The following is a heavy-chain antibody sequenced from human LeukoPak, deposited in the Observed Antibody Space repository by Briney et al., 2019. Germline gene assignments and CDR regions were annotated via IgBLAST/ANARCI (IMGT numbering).Heavy chain of an antibody. V-gene: IGHV4-39*01. CDR2: IYYSGST. Sequence: SETLSLTCTVSGGSISSSSYYWGWIRQPPGKGLEWIGSIYYSGSTYYNPSLKSRVTISVDTSKNQFSLKLSSVTAADTAVYYCARGYDSSGYYLVDWGQGTLVTVSS. CDR3: ARGYDSSGYYLVD. J-gene: IGHJ4*02. CDR1: GGSISSSSYY. D-gene: IGHD3-22*01.